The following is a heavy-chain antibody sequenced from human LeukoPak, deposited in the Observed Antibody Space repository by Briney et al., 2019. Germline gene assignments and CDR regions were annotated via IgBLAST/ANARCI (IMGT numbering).Heavy chain of an antibody. CDR3: ARGLHTRTRAARPVYYYYYMDV. J-gene: IGHJ6*03. D-gene: IGHD6-6*01. Sequence: SETLSLTRTVSGGLIISSSYYWGWIRQPPGKGLEWIGRIYYSGNTDSNPSLKSRVTISVETSKNQFSLKLSSVTAADTAVYYGARGLHTRTRAARPVYYYYYMDVWGKGTTVTVSS. CDR1: GGLIISSSYY. CDR2: IYYSGNT. V-gene: IGHV4-39*07.